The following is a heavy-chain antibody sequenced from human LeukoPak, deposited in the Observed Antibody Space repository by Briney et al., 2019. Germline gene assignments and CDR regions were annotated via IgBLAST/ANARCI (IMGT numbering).Heavy chain of an antibody. V-gene: IGHV3-11*01. CDR1: GFTFSDYY. D-gene: IGHD3-16*01. J-gene: IGHJ4*02. CDR2: TSSSGSTI. CDR3: AREGPDTFSGQIDY. Sequence: AGGSLRLSCAASGFTFSDYYMSWIRQAPGKGLEWVSYTSSSGSTIYYADSVKGRFTISRDNAKNSLYLQMNSLRAEDTAVYYCAREGPDTFSGQIDYWGQGTLVTVSS.